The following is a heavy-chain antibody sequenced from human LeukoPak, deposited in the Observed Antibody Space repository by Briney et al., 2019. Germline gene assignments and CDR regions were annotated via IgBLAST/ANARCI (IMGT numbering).Heavy chain of an antibody. CDR2: IKEDGSEQ. D-gene: IGHD6-13*01. CDR3: STGRNSWSLTDY. V-gene: IGHV3-7*04. J-gene: IGHJ4*02. CDR1: GFTFSRYW. Sequence: PGGSLRLSCAASGFTFSRYWMSWVRQAPGKGPEWVANIKEDGSEQYYVDSVKGRFTISRDNAKNTLYLQMSSLRDEDTAVYYCSTGRNSWSLTDYWGQGTLVTVSS.